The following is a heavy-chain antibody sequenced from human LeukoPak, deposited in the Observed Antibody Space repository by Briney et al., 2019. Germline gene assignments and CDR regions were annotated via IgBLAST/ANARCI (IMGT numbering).Heavy chain of an antibody. Sequence: SETLSLTCTVSGGSIGSYYWSWIRQPPGKGLEWIGYIYYSGSTNYNPSLKSRVTISVDTSKNQFSLKLSSVTAADTAVYYCARPVYDSGGYYSNWFDPWGQGTLVTVSS. CDR2: IYYSGST. J-gene: IGHJ5*02. CDR1: GGSIGSYY. CDR3: ARPVYDSGGYYSNWFDP. D-gene: IGHD3-22*01. V-gene: IGHV4-59*01.